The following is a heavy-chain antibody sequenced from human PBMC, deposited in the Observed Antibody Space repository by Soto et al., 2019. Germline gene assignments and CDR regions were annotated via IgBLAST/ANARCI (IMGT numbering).Heavy chain of an antibody. D-gene: IGHD6-13*01. Sequence: HPGGSLRLSCAASGFTFSSYAMSWVRQAPGKGLEWVSASSGNGGSTYYADSVRGRFTISRDHSKNTLYLQMNSLRAEDTAFYYCVKSSSQYSSSSFAYWGQGTLVTVSS. CDR3: VKSSSQYSSSSFAY. CDR1: GFTFSSYA. V-gene: IGHV3-23*01. CDR2: SSGNGGST. J-gene: IGHJ4*02.